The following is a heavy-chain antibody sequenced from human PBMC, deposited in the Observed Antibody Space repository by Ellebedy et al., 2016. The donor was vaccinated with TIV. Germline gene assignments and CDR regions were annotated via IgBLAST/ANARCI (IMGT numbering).Heavy chain of an antibody. V-gene: IGHV4-59*06. Sequence: MPSETLSLTCTVSGGSISTYFWSWIRQHPGKGLEWIGYIYYSGSTYYNPSLKSRVTISVDTSKNQFSLKLSSVTAADTAVYYCARDHPSGWFFDYWGQGTLVTVSS. CDR2: IYYSGST. J-gene: IGHJ4*02. CDR3: ARDHPSGWFFDY. D-gene: IGHD6-19*01. CDR1: GGSISTYF.